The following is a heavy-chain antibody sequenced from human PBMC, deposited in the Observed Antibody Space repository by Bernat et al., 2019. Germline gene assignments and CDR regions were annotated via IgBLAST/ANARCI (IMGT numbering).Heavy chain of an antibody. Sequence: EVQLVESGGGLVKPGGSLRLSCAASGFTFSSYSMNWVRQAPGKGLEWVSSISSSSYIYYADSVKGRFTISRDNAKNSLYLQMNSLRAEDTAVYYCATLPDFWSGYYGYDYWGQGTLVTVSS. CDR2: ISSSSYI. J-gene: IGHJ4*02. CDR3: ATLPDFWSGYYGYDY. CDR1: GFTFSSYS. V-gene: IGHV3-21*01. D-gene: IGHD3-3*01.